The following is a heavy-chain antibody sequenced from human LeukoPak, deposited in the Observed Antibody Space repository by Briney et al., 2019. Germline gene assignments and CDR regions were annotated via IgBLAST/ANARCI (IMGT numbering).Heavy chain of an antibody. V-gene: IGHV3-11*01. CDR1: RFVFTNYY. CDR3: ARAGTYDGYKVLDS. J-gene: IGHJ5*01. D-gene: IGHD5-24*01. Sequence: MPGGSLRLSCEASRFVFTNYYMSWVRQAPGKGLDWLATIAYDGDTKYYAGSAEGRFTISRDNAKNSLSLQMNSLRAEDTAVYFCARAGTYDGYKVLDSWGQGTLVTVFS. CDR2: IAYDGDTK.